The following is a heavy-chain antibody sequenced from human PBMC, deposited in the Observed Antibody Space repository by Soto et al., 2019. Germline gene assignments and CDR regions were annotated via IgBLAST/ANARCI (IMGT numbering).Heavy chain of an antibody. Sequence: EVQLVESGGGLVQPGGSLRLSCVVSEFTFTTYWMSWVRQAPGKGLEWVANIEQDGGEKNYLESVRGRFTISRDNAKKSLYLEMNSLRVEDTAVYYCAGGSGWESESWGRGTRVTVSS. J-gene: IGHJ4*02. CDR1: EFTFTTYW. CDR2: IEQDGGEK. CDR3: AGGSGWESES. V-gene: IGHV3-7*05. D-gene: IGHD6-19*01.